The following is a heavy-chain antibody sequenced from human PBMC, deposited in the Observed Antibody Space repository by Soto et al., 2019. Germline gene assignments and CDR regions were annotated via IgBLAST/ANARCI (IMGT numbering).Heavy chain of an antibody. CDR2: IYWDDSK. Sequence: PTLVNPTQTLTLTCTFSGFSLSTRDVGVGWIRQPPGKALEWLAVIYWDDSKHYSPSLKTRATITKDTSKNQVVLTVTNMDPVDTAIYYCAQKGPHYFDYWGQGTLVTVS. CDR1: GFSLSTRDVG. J-gene: IGHJ4*02. CDR3: AQKGPHYFDY. V-gene: IGHV2-5*02.